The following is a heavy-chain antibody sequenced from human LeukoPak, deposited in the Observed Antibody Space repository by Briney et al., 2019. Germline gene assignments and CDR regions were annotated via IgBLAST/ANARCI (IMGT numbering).Heavy chain of an antibody. Sequence: KPGGSLRLSCAASGFTFSSYAMSWVRQAPGKGLEWVSAISGSGGSTYYADSVKGRFTISRDNSNNTLYLQMNSLRAEDTAVYYCARGKSGSHYVEFYYGMDVWGQGTTVTVSS. CDR1: GFTFSSYA. D-gene: IGHD1-26*01. V-gene: IGHV3-23*01. CDR3: ARGKSGSHYVEFYYGMDV. J-gene: IGHJ6*02. CDR2: ISGSGGST.